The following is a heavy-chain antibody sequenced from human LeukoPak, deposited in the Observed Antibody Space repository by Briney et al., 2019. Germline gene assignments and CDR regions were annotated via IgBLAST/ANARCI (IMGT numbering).Heavy chain of an antibody. J-gene: IGHJ4*02. D-gene: IGHD3-22*01. CDR2: IKEDGSEK. CDR1: GFTFSNYW. V-gene: IGHV3-7*03. CDR3: ARSSERYYYDSSGYYQYYFDY. Sequence: GGSLRLSCAASGFTFSNYWMIWVRQAPGKGLEWVANIKEDGSEKYYVDSVKGRFTISRDNAKNSLYLQMNSLRAEDTAVYYCARSSERYYYDSSGYYQYYFDYWGQGTLVTVSS.